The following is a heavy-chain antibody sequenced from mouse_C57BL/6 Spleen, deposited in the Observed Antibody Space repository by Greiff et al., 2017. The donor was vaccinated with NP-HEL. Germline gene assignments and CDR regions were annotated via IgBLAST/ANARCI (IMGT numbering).Heavy chain of an antibody. J-gene: IGHJ2*01. CDR1: GYTFTSYW. V-gene: IGHV1-69*01. CDR3: ARDSPYYYGSRAYYFDY. Sequence: QVQLKQPGAELVMPGASVKLSCKASGYTFTSYWMHWVKQRPGQGLEWIGEIDPSDSYTNYNQKFKGKSTLTVDKSSSTAYMQLSSLTSEDSAVYYCARDSPYYYGSRAYYFDYWGQGTTLTVSS. CDR2: IDPSDSYT. D-gene: IGHD1-1*01.